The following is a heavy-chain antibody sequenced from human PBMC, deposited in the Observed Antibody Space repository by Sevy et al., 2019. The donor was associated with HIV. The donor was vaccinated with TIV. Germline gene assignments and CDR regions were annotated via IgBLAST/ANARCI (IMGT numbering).Heavy chain of an antibody. CDR1: GFTFSSYG. CDR3: AKDLMVAATLFYYYYGMDV. D-gene: IGHD2-15*01. J-gene: IGHJ6*02. V-gene: IGHV3-30*18. Sequence: GGSLRLSCAASGFTFSSYGMHWVRQAPGKGLEWVAVISYDGSNKYYADSVKGRFTTSRDNSKNTLNRQMNSLRAEDTAVYYCAKDLMVAATLFYYYYGMDVWGQGTTVTVSS. CDR2: ISYDGSNK.